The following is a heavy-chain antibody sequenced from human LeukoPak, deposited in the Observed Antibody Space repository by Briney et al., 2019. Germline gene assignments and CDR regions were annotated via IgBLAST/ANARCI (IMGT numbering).Heavy chain of an antibody. J-gene: IGHJ4*02. CDR3: ARLHYCYDSSGYTYYFDY. V-gene: IGHV3-7*03. CDR2: IKQDGSEK. Sequence: PGGSLRLSCAASGFTFSSYWMSWVRQAPGKGLEWVANIKQDGSEKYYVDSVKGRFTISRDNAKNSLYLQMNSLRAEDTAVYYCARLHYCYDSSGYTYYFDYWGQGTLVTVSS. CDR1: GFTFSSYW. D-gene: IGHD3-22*01.